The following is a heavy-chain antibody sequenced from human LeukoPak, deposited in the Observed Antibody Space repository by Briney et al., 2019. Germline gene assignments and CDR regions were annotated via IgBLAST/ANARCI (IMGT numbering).Heavy chain of an antibody. V-gene: IGHV3-74*01. CDR3: ARMTTVTTEGI. CDR2: INSDGSDT. CDR1: GFTFSHFW. Sequence: GGSLRLSCAASGFTFSHFWIHWARQAPGKGLVWVSRINSDGSDTIYADSVKGRFTSSRDNAKNILYLQMNDLRAEDTAVYYCARMTTVTTEGIWGQGTMVTVSS. J-gene: IGHJ3*02. D-gene: IGHD4-17*01.